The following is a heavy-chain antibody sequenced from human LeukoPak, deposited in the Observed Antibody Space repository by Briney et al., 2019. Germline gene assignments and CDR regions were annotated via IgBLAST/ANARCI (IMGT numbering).Heavy chain of an antibody. CDR1: GGTFSSYA. J-gene: IGHJ5*02. V-gene: IGHV1-69*04. D-gene: IGHD2-15*01. CDR2: IIPILGIA. CDR3: ARVKTEKPYCSGGSCYSYWFDP. Sequence: GASVKVSCKASGGTFSSYAISWVRQAPGQGLEWMGRIIPILGIANYAQKFQGRVTITADKSTSTAYMELSSLRSEDTAVYYCARVKTEKPYCSGGSCYSYWFDPWGQGTLVTVSS.